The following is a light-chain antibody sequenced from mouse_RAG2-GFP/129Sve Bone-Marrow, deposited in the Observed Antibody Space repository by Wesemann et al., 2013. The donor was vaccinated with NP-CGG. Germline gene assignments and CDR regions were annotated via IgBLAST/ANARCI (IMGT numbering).Light chain of an antibody. J-gene: IGKJ1*01. CDR1: QDVGTA. Sequence: DIVMTQSHKFMSTSVGDRVSITCKASQDVGTAVAWYQQKPGQSPKLLIYWASTRHTGVPDRFTGSGSGTDFTLTISSVQAEDLAVYYCKQSYNLPWTFGGGTKLGNQT. V-gene: IGKV6-25*01. CDR2: WAS. CDR3: KQSYNLPWT.